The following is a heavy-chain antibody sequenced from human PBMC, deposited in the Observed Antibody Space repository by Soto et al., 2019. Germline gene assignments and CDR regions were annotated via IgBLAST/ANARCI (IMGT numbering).Heavy chain of an antibody. CDR2: IYYSGST. D-gene: IGHD6-13*01. CDR3: ARSPSEQQLVLEYFQH. CDR1: GGSISSYY. V-gene: IGHV4-59*01. Sequence: QVQLQESGPGLVKPSETLSLTCTVSGGSISSYYWTWIRQPPGKGLEWIGYIYYSGSTNYNPSLKSRVTISVDTSKNQFSLKLTSVTAADTAVYYCARSPSEQQLVLEYFQHWGQGTLVTVSS. J-gene: IGHJ1*01.